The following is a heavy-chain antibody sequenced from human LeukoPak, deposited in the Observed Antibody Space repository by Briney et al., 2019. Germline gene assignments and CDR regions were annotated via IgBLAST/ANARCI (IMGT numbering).Heavy chain of an antibody. D-gene: IGHD2-2*01. Sequence: GGSLRLSCAASGFTFSSYAMHWVRQAPGKGLEWVAVISYDGSNKYYADSVKGRFTISRDNSKNTLYLQMNSLRAEDTAVYYCARDSARGIVVVPAAPWWYFDLWGRGTLVTVSS. V-gene: IGHV3-30-3*01. CDR2: ISYDGSNK. CDR1: GFTFSSYA. CDR3: ARDSARGIVVVPAAPWWYFDL. J-gene: IGHJ2*01.